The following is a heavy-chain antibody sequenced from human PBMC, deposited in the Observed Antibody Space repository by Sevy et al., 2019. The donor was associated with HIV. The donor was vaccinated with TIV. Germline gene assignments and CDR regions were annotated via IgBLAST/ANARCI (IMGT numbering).Heavy chain of an antibody. J-gene: IGHJ4*02. CDR1: GYSISSGYY. CDR2: IYHSGST. CDR3: ARVFGSSNYFDY. V-gene: IGHV4-38-2*01. D-gene: IGHD6-6*01. Sequence: SETLSLTCAVSGYSISSGYYWGWIRQPPGKGLEWIGSIYHSGSTYYNPSLKSRVTISVDTSKNQFSLKLSSVTAADTAVYYCARVFGSSNYFDYWGQGTLVTVSS.